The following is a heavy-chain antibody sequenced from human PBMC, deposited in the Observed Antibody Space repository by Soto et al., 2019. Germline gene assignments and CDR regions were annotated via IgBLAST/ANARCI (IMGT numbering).Heavy chain of an antibody. V-gene: IGHV3-21*01. Sequence: EVQLVESGGGLVKPGGSLRLSCAASGFSFSSDSMNWVRQAPGKGLEWVSSISSSTTYIFYADSVKGRFTISRDNAKNTLYLQMNSLRAEDTAVYYCARDHCSSTSCYSPWGQGPLVTVSS. CDR3: ARDHCSSTSCYSP. J-gene: IGHJ4*02. CDR2: ISSSTTYI. CDR1: GFSFSSDS. D-gene: IGHD2-2*01.